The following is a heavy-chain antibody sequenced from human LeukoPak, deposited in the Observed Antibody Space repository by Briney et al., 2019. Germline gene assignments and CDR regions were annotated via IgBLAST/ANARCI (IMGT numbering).Heavy chain of an antibody. V-gene: IGHV3-23*01. CDR1: GFTVSSNY. Sequence: GGSLRLSCAASGFTVSSNYMSWVRRAPGKGLEWIATISGSGGSTFYADSVKGRFTISRDNSRNTLFLQMNSLRVEDTAIYYCAKDGSSSWYGTYDSWGQGTLVTVSS. D-gene: IGHD6-13*01. CDR3: AKDGSSSWYGTYDS. J-gene: IGHJ4*02. CDR2: ISGSGGST.